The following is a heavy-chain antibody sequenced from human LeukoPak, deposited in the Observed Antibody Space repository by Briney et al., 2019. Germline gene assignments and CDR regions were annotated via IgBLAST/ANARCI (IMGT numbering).Heavy chain of an antibody. CDR3: ASDQNYYDSGGYNVAN. Sequence: NSSETLSLTCTVSNDSVSNGYYYWSWLRQPPGKGLEWIGYIYDSGSTNYHPSLKSRVTISADTSKNQFSLKLGSVTATHTAVYCCASDQNYYDSGGYNVANGGQGTLVTVPP. D-gene: IGHD3-22*01. J-gene: IGHJ4*02. CDR1: NDSVSNGYYY. V-gene: IGHV4-61*01. CDR2: IYDSGST.